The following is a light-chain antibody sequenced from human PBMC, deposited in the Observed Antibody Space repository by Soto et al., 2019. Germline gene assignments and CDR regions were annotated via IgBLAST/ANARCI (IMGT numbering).Light chain of an antibody. J-gene: IGKJ1*01. CDR1: QGISSF. Sequence: IQLSQSPSSLSASVGDRVTITCQASQGISSFLAWYQQKPGKAPKLLIYKASSLESGVPSRFSGSGSGTEFTLTISSLQPDDFATYYCQHYNSYSEAFGQGTKVDIK. V-gene: IGKV1-5*03. CDR2: KAS. CDR3: QHYNSYSEA.